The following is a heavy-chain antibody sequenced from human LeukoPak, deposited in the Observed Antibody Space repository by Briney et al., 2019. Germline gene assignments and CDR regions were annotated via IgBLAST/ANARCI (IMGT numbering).Heavy chain of an antibody. CDR1: GYTFTSSG. CDR3: ALGGRSSRPDY. D-gene: IGHD6-6*01. Sequence: GASVKVSCKASGYTFTSSGISWVRQAPGQGLEWMGWISAYIGNTNYAQKLQGRVTMTTDTSTSTAYMELSSLRSVDPAMYYFALGGRSSRPDYWGQGTLVGVSS. CDR2: ISAYIGNT. J-gene: IGHJ4*02. V-gene: IGHV1-18*01.